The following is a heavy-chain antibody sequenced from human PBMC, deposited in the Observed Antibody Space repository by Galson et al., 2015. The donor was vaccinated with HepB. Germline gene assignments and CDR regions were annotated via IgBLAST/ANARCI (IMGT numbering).Heavy chain of an antibody. D-gene: IGHD3-22*01. J-gene: IGHJ4*02. CDR1: GFTFSSYA. V-gene: IGHV3-30*04. CDR3: ARERESYYDSSEYYFDY. Sequence: SLRLSCAASGFTFSSYAMHWVRQAPGKGLEWVAVISYDGSNKYYADSVKGRFTISRDNSKNTLYLQMNSLRAEDTAVYYCARERESYYDSSEYYFDYWAREPWSPSPQ. CDR2: ISYDGSNK.